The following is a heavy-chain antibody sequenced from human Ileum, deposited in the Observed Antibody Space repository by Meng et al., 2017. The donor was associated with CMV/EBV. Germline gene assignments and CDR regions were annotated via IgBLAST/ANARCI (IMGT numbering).Heavy chain of an antibody. Sequence: VQWVQAGAELKKPGASVKVSCKASGYTFTDYAITWVRQAPGQGLEWMGWISGYNSNTKYAQKFQGRVTMTTDTSTTTVYMELRNLRYDDTAVYYCARDGYYPSRVFDYWGLGTLVTVSS. CDR2: ISGYNSNT. D-gene: IGHD2-2*03. CDR3: ARDGYYPSRVFDY. V-gene: IGHV1-18*01. J-gene: IGHJ4*01. CDR1: GYTFTDYA.